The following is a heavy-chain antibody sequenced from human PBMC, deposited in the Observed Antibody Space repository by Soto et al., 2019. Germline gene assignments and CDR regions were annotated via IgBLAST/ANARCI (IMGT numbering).Heavy chain of an antibody. CDR3: AKSLGVRSSPDY. CDR2: ISGSVGST. CDR1: GFTFSSDA. V-gene: IGHV3-23*01. J-gene: IGHJ4*02. Sequence: EVQLLESGGGLVQPGGSLRLSCAASGFTFSSDAMSWFRQAPGKGLEWVSAISGSVGSTYYADAVKGRFTISRDNSKNRLYLHMNILSGEDTAVYYGAKSLGVRSSPDYWGQGTLVTVSS. D-gene: IGHD3-3*01.